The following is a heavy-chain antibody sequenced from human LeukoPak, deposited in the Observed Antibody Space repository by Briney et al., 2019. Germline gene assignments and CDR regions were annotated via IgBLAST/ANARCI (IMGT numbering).Heavy chain of an antibody. CDR3: ARDNSGLYGDYDY. V-gene: IGHV3-11*01. J-gene: IGHJ4*02. Sequence: GGSLRLSCAASGFTFRDYYMSWICQAPGKGLAWVSYISSSGSTIYYADSVKGRFTISRDNAKNSLYLQMNSLRAEDTAVYYCARDNSGLYGDYDYWGQGTLVTVSS. CDR2: ISSSGSTI. CDR1: GFTFRDYY. D-gene: IGHD6-19*01.